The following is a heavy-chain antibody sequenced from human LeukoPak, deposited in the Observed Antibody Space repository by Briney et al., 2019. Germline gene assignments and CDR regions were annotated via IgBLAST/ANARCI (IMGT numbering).Heavy chain of an antibody. D-gene: IGHD3-10*01. CDR3: ARASMVRGVTNWFGP. J-gene: IGHJ5*02. Sequence: GESLKISCKGSGYSFTNYWIGWVRQMPGKGLEWMGIIYPGDSDTRYSPSFQGQVTISADKSISTAYLQWSSLKASDTAMYYCARASMVRGVTNWFGPWGQGTLVTVSS. CDR1: GYSFTNYW. CDR2: IYPGDSDT. V-gene: IGHV5-51*01.